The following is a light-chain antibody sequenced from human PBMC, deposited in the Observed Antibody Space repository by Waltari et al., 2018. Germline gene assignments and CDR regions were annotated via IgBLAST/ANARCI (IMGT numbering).Light chain of an antibody. Sequence: DIQMTQSPSSLSASVGDRVTITCRASQSISIFLNWYQQQPVKAPKLLIYAASNLQSGVPSRFSGRGSGTDFTLTISSLRPEDFATYYCQQSYSTPFTFGPGTKVDIK. CDR3: QQSYSTPFT. J-gene: IGKJ3*01. CDR2: AAS. CDR1: QSISIF. V-gene: IGKV1-39*01.